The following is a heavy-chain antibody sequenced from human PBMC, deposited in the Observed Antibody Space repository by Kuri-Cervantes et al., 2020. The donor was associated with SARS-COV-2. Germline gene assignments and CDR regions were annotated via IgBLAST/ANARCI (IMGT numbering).Heavy chain of an antibody. V-gene: IGHV1-8*01. CDR1: GYTFTSYD. CDR2: MNPNSGNT. CDR3: ARADGIPFDY. Sequence: ASVKVSCKASGYTFTSYDINWVRQATGQGLEWMGWMNPNSGNTGYAQKLQGRVTMTTDTSTSTAYMELRSLRSDDTAVYYCARADGIPFDYWGQGTLVTVSS. J-gene: IGHJ4*02.